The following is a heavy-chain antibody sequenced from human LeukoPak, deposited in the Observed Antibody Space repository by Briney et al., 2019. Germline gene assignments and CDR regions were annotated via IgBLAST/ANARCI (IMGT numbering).Heavy chain of an antibody. J-gene: IGHJ4*02. D-gene: IGHD3-22*01. CDR3: ARGGDSSGFYYYFDY. CDR2: IYDSGST. Sequence: PSETLSLTCTVSGGSIRSSYYYWGWIRQPPGKGLEWIGSIYDSGSTYYNPSLKSRVTISVDTSKNQFSLKLTSVTAADTAVYYCARGGDSSGFYYYFDYWGQGTLVTVSS. CDR1: GGSIRSSYYY. V-gene: IGHV4-39*07.